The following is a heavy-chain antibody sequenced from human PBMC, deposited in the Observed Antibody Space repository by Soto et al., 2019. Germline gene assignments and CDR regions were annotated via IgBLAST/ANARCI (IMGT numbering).Heavy chain of an antibody. CDR1: GYTFSNYA. Sequence: QVQLVQSGAEVQKPGASVKVPCKASGYTFSNYAVHCVRQAPGQRLEWMGWINAGNGNTRYSQKFQGRVTISRDTSARTVYMELNGLRSEDTAVYFCARGHLAVVPVASWFYYMDVWGNGTTVTVSS. CDR3: ARGHLAVVPVASWFYYMDV. D-gene: IGHD2-2*01. J-gene: IGHJ6*03. V-gene: IGHV1-3*01. CDR2: INAGNGNT.